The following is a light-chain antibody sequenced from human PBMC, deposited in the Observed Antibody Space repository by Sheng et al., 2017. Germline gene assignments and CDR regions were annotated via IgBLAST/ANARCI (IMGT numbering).Light chain of an antibody. Sequence: DIQMTQSPSTLSASIGDRVTITCRASQSVSIWLAWYQQKPGKAPKLLISKASNLETGVPSRFSGSGSGTEFSLTIASLQPDDFATYYCQQYNTYRTFGQGTRGGNQT. CDR1: QSVSIW. CDR3: QQYNTYRT. J-gene: IGKJ1*01. CDR2: KAS. V-gene: IGKV1-5*03.